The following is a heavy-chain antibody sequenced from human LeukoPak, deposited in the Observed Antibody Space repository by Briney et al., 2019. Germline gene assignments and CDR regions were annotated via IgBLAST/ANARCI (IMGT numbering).Heavy chain of an antibody. V-gene: IGHV4-59*13. CDR2: IYYSGST. Sequence: PSETLSLTCTVSGGSISSYYWSWIRQPPGKGLEWIGYIYYSGSTNYNPSLKSRVTISVDTSKNQFSLKLSSVTAADTAVYYCARASFEQLVPHYYYYYMDVWGKGTTVTVSS. CDR1: GGSISSYY. J-gene: IGHJ6*03. D-gene: IGHD6-6*01. CDR3: ARASFEQLVPHYYYYYMDV.